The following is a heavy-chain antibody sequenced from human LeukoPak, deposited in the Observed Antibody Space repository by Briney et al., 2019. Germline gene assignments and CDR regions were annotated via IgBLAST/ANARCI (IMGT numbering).Heavy chain of an antibody. Sequence: SETLSLTCAVYGGSFSGYYWSWIRQPPGKGLEWIGEINHSGSTNYNPSLKSRVTISVDTSKNQFSLKLSSVTAADTAVYYCARARFGVVIPHLDYWGQGTLVTVSS. D-gene: IGHD3-3*01. J-gene: IGHJ4*02. CDR1: GGSFSGYY. CDR2: INHSGST. CDR3: ARARFGVVIPHLDY. V-gene: IGHV4-34*01.